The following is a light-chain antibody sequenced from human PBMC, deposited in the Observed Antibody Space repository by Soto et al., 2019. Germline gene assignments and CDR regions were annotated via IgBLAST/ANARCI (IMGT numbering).Light chain of an antibody. CDR3: QQYNNWPRT. CDR2: GAS. V-gene: IGKV3D-15*01. Sequence: EIVLTQSPGILSLSPGERASLSCGASQSISSSFLAWYQQKPGQAPRLLIYGASSRATGIPDRFSGSGSGTEFTLTISSLQSEDFAVYYCQQYNNWPRTFGQGTKVDIK. J-gene: IGKJ1*01. CDR1: QSISSS.